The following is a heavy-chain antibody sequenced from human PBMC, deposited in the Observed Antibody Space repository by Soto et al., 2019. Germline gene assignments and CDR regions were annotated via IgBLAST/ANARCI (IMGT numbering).Heavy chain of an antibody. CDR3: ARAYRINGWSDYFFDY. V-gene: IGHV4-39*01. Sequence: PSETLSLTCTVSGGSISSSSYYWGWIRQPPGKGLEWIGSIYYSGSTYYNPSLKSRVTISVDTSKNQFSLKLSSVTAADTAVYFCARAYRINGWSDYFFDYWGQGTLVTVSS. J-gene: IGHJ4*02. CDR1: GGSISSSSYY. CDR2: IYYSGST. D-gene: IGHD6-19*01.